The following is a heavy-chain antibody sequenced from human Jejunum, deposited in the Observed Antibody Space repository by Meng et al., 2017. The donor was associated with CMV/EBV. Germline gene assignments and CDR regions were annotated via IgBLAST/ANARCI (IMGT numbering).Heavy chain of an antibody. D-gene: IGHD6-19*01. Sequence: CAASGLTFSSACMIWVRQAPGKGLEWVSYIRGSDGTTYYADSVKGRFIISRDNAKNSLYLQMTSLRADDTAVYYCGRGVEYSSDHWGQGTLVTVSS. CDR3: GRGVEYSSDH. CDR2: IRGSDGTT. CDR1: GLTFSSAC. J-gene: IGHJ1*01. V-gene: IGHV3-48*04.